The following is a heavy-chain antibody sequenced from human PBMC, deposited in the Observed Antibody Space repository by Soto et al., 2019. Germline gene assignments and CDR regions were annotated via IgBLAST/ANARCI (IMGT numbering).Heavy chain of an antibody. Sequence: PGGSLRVSCVVSVFSFSSSWMHWVRQAPGKGLVWVSRINSDGSSTNYADSVKGRFTTSRDNAKNMLYLQMNSLRVEDTALYYCVTGWSGYWGQGTLVTVSS. V-gene: IGHV3-74*01. CDR2: INSDGSST. J-gene: IGHJ4*02. D-gene: IGHD2-15*01. CDR1: VFSFSSSW. CDR3: VTGWSGY.